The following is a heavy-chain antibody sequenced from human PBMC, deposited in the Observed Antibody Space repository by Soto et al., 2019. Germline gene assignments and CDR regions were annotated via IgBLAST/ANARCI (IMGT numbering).Heavy chain of an antibody. CDR1: GFTFSSYA. D-gene: IGHD2-2*02. V-gene: IGHV3-23*01. Sequence: GSLRLSCAASGFTFSSYAMSWVRQAPGKGLEWVSAISGSGGSTYYADSVKGRFTISRDNSKNTLYLQMNSLRAEDTAVYYCAKNEYCSSTRRYMGWFDPRGQGTLVTVSS. CDR3: AKNEYCSSTRRYMGWFDP. J-gene: IGHJ5*02. CDR2: ISGSGGST.